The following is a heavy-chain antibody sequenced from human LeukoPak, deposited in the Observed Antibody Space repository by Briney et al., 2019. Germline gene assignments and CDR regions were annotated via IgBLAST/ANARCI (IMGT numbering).Heavy chain of an antibody. CDR1: GFSLSGSW. Sequence: GGSLRLSCEASGFSLSGSWMHWVRQAPGKGLMWVSQSKYDGSTKSYAASVRGRFTISRDNAKNTLYLHMDSLRAEDTAVYYCAMSDYFHNWGQGTMVVVSA. J-gene: IGHJ3*01. CDR3: AMSDYFHN. D-gene: IGHD2/OR15-2a*01. V-gene: IGHV3-74*01. CDR2: SKYDGSTK.